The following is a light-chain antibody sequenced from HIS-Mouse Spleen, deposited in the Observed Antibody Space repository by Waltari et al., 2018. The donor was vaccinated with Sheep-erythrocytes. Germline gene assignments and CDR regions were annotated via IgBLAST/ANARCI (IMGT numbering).Light chain of an antibody. CDR3: CSYAGSYNHV. CDR1: SSDVGGYNY. Sequence: QSALTQPRSVSGSPGQSVTISCTGTSSDVGGYNYVPWYQQHPGKAPKTMIYDVSTRPSGVPARFSGSKAGNTASLTISGLQAEDEADYYCCSYAGSYNHVFATGTKVTVL. V-gene: IGLV2-11*01. J-gene: IGLJ1*01. CDR2: DVS.